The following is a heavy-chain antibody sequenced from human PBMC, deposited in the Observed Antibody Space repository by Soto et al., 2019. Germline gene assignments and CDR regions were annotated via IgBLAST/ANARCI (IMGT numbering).Heavy chain of an antibody. Sequence: SETLSLTCAVSGGSVSGFFWSWIRQPPGKGLEWIGEVTHTGTTNYNPSLKSRVTISVDTSKRQVSLKLTSLTAADTAVYYCARSATYDYWGQGTLVTVSS. D-gene: IGHD1-26*01. CDR3: ARSATYDY. CDR2: VTHTGTT. V-gene: IGHV4-34*01. CDR1: GGSVSGFF. J-gene: IGHJ4*02.